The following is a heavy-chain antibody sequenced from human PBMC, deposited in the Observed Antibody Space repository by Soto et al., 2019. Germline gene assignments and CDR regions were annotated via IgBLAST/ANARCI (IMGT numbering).Heavy chain of an antibody. D-gene: IGHD3-22*01. CDR1: GFTFTSSA. J-gene: IGHJ4*02. CDR3: AAGSNYYDAPLHY. V-gene: IGHV1-58*01. CDR2: IVVGSGNT. Sequence: QMQLVQSGPEVKKPGTSVKVSCKASGFTFTSSAVQWVRQARGQRLEWIGWIVVGSGNTNYAQKFQERVTITRDMSTSTAYMELSSLRSEDTAVYYCAAGSNYYDAPLHYWGQGTLVTVSS.